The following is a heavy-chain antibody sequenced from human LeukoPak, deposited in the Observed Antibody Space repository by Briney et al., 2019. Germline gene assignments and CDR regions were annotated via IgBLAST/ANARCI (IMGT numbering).Heavy chain of an antibody. CDR1: GYTFTGYY. V-gene: IGHV1-2*02. D-gene: IGHD3-3*01. Sequence: VASVKVSCKASGYTFTGYYMHWVRQAPGQGLEWMGLINPNTGGTNYAQKFQGRVTMTRDTSISTAYMELSRLRSDDTAVYYCAREFWIFGFLSPKDKEGFDYWGQGTLVTVSS. CDR2: INPNTGGT. CDR3: AREFWIFGFLSPKDKEGFDY. J-gene: IGHJ4*02.